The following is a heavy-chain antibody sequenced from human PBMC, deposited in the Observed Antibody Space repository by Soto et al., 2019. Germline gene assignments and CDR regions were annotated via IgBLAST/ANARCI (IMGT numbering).Heavy chain of an antibody. Sequence: SETLSLTCAVYGESLSGYFWSCIRQPPWKGLEWIVEISHRGSTNYNPSLKSRVTMSVDTYNNQVPLNLRSIIAADKAVYYCVRGDIAARLAPWGQGTRVTGSS. J-gene: IGHJ5*02. V-gene: IGHV4-34*01. CDR3: VRGDIAARLAP. CDR1: GESLSGYF. D-gene: IGHD6-6*01. CDR2: ISHRGST.